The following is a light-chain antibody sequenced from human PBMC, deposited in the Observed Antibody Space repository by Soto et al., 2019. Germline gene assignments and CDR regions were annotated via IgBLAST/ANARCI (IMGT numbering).Light chain of an antibody. CDR1: QDIAIY. CDR2: AAS. Sequence: IQLTQSPSSLSASVGDRVTITCRASQDIAIYLAWYQQKPGEAPKLLIYAASTLYGGVPSRFSGSGSGTDFALTITSLQAKDFATYYCQQLRIYPLTFGGGTKVEIK. CDR3: QQLRIYPLT. J-gene: IGKJ4*01. V-gene: IGKV1-9*01.